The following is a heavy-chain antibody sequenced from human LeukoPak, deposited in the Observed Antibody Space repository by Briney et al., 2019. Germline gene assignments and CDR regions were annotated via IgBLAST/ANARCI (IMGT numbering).Heavy chain of an antibody. CDR2: FDPEDGET. V-gene: IGHV1-24*01. J-gene: IGHJ5*02. D-gene: IGHD2-15*01. CDR3: ATDRRLVAANNWFDP. Sequence: ASVKVSCKASGYTFTGYYMHWVRQAPGKGLEWMGGFDPEDGETIYAQKFQGRVTMTEDTSTDTAYMELSSLRSEDTAVYYCATDRRLVAANNWFDPWGQGTLVTVSS. CDR1: GYTFTGYY.